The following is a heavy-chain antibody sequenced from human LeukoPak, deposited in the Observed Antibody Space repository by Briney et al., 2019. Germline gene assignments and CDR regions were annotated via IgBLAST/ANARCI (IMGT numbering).Heavy chain of an antibody. J-gene: IGHJ2*01. Sequence: GGFLRLSCAASGFTFSSYDMHWVRQATGKGLEWVSAIGTAGDTYYPGSVKGRFTISRENAKNSLYLQMNSLRAGDTAVYYCARGRQSSSWYGERWYFDLWGRGTLVTVSS. CDR3: ARGRQSSSWYGERWYFDL. CDR1: GFTFSSYD. V-gene: IGHV3-13*01. D-gene: IGHD6-13*01. CDR2: IGTAGDT.